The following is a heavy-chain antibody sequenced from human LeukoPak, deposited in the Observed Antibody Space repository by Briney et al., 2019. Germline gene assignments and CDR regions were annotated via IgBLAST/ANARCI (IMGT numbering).Heavy chain of an antibody. V-gene: IGHV3-21*06. D-gene: IGHD4-17*01. CDR1: GFTFSNYS. CDR3: AGDNIENGDLDYLDS. CDR2: ISSSSSYI. Sequence: GGSLRLSCAASGFTFSNYSMNWVRQAPGKGLEWVSSISSSSSYIYYADSMKGRFTISRDNTKNLLYLHMSSLRAEDTAVYYCAGDNIENGDLDYLDSWGQGTLVTVSS. J-gene: IGHJ4*02.